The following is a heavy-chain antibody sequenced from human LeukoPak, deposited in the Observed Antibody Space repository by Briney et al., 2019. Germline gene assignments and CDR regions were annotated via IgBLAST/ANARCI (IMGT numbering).Heavy chain of an antibody. D-gene: IGHD3-22*01. Sequence: ASVKVSCKASGYTFTGYYMHWVRQAPGQGLEWMGWINPNSGDTNYAQKFQGRVTMTRDTSISTAYMELSRLTSDDTAVYYCVRGRYGLLSGYDYWGQGAMVTVSS. CDR3: VRGRYGLLSGYDY. J-gene: IGHJ4*02. V-gene: IGHV1-2*02. CDR2: INPNSGDT. CDR1: GYTFTGYY.